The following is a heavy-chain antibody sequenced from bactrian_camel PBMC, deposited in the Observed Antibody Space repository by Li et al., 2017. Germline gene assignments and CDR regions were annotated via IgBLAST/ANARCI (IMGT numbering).Heavy chain of an antibody. V-gene: IGHV3-2*01. Sequence: HVQLVESGGGSVQTGGSLRLSCLASNSLPNNYCMGWFRQAPGKEREAVAKLYFDTEYIYYVADSVKGRFNIYLNNAKTTLFLLMNNLQPEDTATYYCAADRGPGCGFDDFSDRGQGTQVTVS. CDR1: NSLPNNYC. CDR2: LYFDTEYI. D-gene: IGHD3*01. J-gene: IGHJ4*01. CDR3: AADRGPGCGFDDFSD.